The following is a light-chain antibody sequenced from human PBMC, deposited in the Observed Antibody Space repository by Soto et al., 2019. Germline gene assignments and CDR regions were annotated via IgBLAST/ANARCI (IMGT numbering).Light chain of an antibody. CDR2: GAS. V-gene: IGKV3-15*01. CDR3: QQYKSWPPIT. CDR1: QTVPSR. J-gene: IGKJ5*01. Sequence: EIVMTQSPATLSASPGAGVALSCRASQTVPSRIAWYQQKPGEAPSLLIYGASTRATGVPDRFSGNGSGTEFTLPISSLKSEDYAAYYCQQYKSWPPITFGQGTRLEIK.